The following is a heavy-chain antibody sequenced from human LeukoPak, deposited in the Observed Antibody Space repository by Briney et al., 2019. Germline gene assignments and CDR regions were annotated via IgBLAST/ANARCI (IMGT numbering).Heavy chain of an antibody. CDR1: GFTFTDYW. CDR2: IKQDGSDK. Sequence: GGSLRLSCAAPGFTFTDYWMSWVRQAPGKGPEWVANIKQDGSDKYYVDSVKGRFTISRDNAKNSLYLQMNSLRAVDTALYYCAKGAVAGTGGYYFDYWGQGTLVTVSS. CDR3: AKGAVAGTGGYYFDY. V-gene: IGHV3-7*03. D-gene: IGHD6-19*01. J-gene: IGHJ4*02.